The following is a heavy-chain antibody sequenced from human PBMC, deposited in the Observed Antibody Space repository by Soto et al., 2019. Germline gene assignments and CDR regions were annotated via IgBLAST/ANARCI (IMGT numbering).Heavy chain of an antibody. V-gene: IGHV2-5*02. Sequence: QITLNESGPTQVKPRQTLTLTCTFSGFSLTTSGVGVGWIRQSPGKAPEWLALIYWDDDKRYSPSLKSRLTITKDPSKNQVVLTMADFDPADTATYYCAHRVLRTVFGLVTTTAIYFDFWGQGTPVAVSS. J-gene: IGHJ4*02. CDR2: IYWDDDK. CDR1: GFSLTTSGVG. CDR3: AHRVLRTVFGLVTTTAIYFDF. D-gene: IGHD3-3*01.